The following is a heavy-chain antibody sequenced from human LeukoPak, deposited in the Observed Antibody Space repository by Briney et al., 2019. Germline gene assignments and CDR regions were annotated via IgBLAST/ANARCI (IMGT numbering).Heavy chain of an antibody. J-gene: IGHJ3*02. CDR3: ARVNQGAFDI. V-gene: IGHV3-48*03. Sequence: GGSLRLSCAASGFTFSSYEMNWVRQAPGKGLEWVSYISSSGSTIYYADSVKGRFTISRDNAKNSLYLQMNSLRAEDTAVYYCARVNQGAFDIWGRGTMVTVSS. CDR1: GFTFSSYE. CDR2: ISSSGSTI.